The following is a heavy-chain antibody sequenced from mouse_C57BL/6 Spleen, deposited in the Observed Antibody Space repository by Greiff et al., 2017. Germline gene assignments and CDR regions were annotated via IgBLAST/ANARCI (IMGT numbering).Heavy chain of an antibody. Sequence: QVQLKQPGAELVKPGASVKLSCKASGYTFTSYWMQWVKQRPGQGLEWIGEIDPSDSYTNYNQKFKGKATLTVDTSSSTAYMQLSSLTSEDSAVYYCARRDYGLWGQGTTLTVSS. CDR2: IDPSDSYT. V-gene: IGHV1-50*01. J-gene: IGHJ2*01. CDR3: ARRDYGL. CDR1: GYTFTSYW. D-gene: IGHD1-2*01.